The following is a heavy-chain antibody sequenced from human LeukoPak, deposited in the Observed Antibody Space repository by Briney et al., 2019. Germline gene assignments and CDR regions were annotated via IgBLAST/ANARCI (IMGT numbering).Heavy chain of an antibody. CDR1: GYTLTCQY. J-gene: IGHJ5*01. Sequence: GASVTVSCKAPGYTLTCQYMHWVRQAPGQGLEWMGWINPNSGGTNYAQKFQGRVTMTRDTSISTAYMELSRLRSDDTAVYYCARERGSYSAVDSCGQGTLVTVSS. CDR2: INPNSGGT. V-gene: IGHV1-2*02. D-gene: IGHD1-26*01. CDR3: ARERGSYSAVDS.